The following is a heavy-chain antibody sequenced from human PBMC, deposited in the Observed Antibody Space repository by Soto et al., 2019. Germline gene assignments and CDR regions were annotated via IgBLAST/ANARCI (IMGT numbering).Heavy chain of an antibody. CDR2: ISGGGDTT. CDR1: GFTFNNYA. D-gene: IGHD3-10*01. J-gene: IGHJ4*02. V-gene: IGHV3-23*01. Sequence: EVQLLESGGGLVQPGGSLRLSCAASGFTFNNYAMTWVRQAPGKGLEWVSAISGGGDTTSYADSVKGRFTVSRDGSKNTLYLLMTSQCAEDTALYYCAKGRGGSGSLSPRVDFWGQGTLVTVSS. CDR3: AKGRGGSGSLSPRVDF.